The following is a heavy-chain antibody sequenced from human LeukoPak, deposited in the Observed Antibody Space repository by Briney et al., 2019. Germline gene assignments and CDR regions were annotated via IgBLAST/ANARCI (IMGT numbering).Heavy chain of an antibody. Sequence: GGSLRLSCAASGFTFSNAWMNWVRQAPGKGLEWVSSISSSSSYIYYADSVKGRFTISRDNAKNSLYLQMNSLRAEDTAVYYCARLLPFDYWGQGTLVTVSS. D-gene: IGHD2-15*01. CDR1: GFTFSNAW. CDR3: ARLLPFDY. CDR2: ISSSSSYI. V-gene: IGHV3-21*01. J-gene: IGHJ4*02.